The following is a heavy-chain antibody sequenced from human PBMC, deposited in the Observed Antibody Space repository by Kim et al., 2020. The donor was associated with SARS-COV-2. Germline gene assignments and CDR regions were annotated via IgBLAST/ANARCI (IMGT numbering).Heavy chain of an antibody. Sequence: YARKPQGRVTMTTDTSTSTAYMELGSLRSDDTAVYYCARWYGSGSSHPDYWGQGTLVTVSS. V-gene: IGHV1-18*01. CDR3: ARWYGSGSSHPDY. D-gene: IGHD3-10*01. J-gene: IGHJ4*02.